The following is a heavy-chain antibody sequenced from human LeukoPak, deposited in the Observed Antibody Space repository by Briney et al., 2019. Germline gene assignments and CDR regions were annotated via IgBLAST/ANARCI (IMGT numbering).Heavy chain of an antibody. V-gene: IGHV3-48*01. CDR2: ISSSSSTI. J-gene: IGHJ4*02. CDR3: ARGPPTMVRGVIISPFDY. D-gene: IGHD3-10*01. Sequence: PGGSLRLSCAASGFTFSSYSMTWVRQAPGKGLEWVSYISSSSSTIYYADSVKGRFTISRDNAKNSLYLQMNSLRAEDTAVYYCARGPPTMVRGVIISPFDYWGQGTLVTVSS. CDR1: GFTFSSYS.